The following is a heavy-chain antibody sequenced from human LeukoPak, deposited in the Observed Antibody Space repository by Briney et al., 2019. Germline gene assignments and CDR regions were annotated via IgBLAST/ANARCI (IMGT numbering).Heavy chain of an antibody. J-gene: IGHJ4*02. Sequence: ASETLSLTCTVSGGSISSYYWSWIRQPPGKGLEWIGYIYYSGSTNYNPSLKSRVTISVDTSKNQFSLKLSSVTAADTAVYYCARLYYDFWSGYYSFDYWGQGTLVTVSS. CDR1: GGSISSYY. D-gene: IGHD3-3*01. V-gene: IGHV4-59*08. CDR2: IYYSGST. CDR3: ARLYYDFWSGYYSFDY.